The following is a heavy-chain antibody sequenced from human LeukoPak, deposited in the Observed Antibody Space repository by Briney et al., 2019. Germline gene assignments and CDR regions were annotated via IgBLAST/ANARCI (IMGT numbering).Heavy chain of an antibody. CDR3: ARDEGIVGATNFDY. D-gene: IGHD1-26*01. J-gene: IGHJ4*02. Sequence: ASVKVSCKASGYTFTGYYMHWVRQAPGQGLEWMGWINPNSGGTNYAQKFQGRVTMTRDTSISTAYMELSRLRPDDTAVYYCARDEGIVGATNFDYWGQGTLVTVSS. CDR1: GYTFTGYY. CDR2: INPNSGGT. V-gene: IGHV1-2*02.